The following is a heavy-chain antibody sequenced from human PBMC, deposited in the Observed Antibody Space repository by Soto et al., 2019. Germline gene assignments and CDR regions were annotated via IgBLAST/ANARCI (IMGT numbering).Heavy chain of an antibody. CDR3: ARIDHGSDYGY. CDR1: GGTFSSYT. Sequence: QVQLVQSGAEVKNPGSSVKVSCKASGGTFSSYTISWVRQAPGQGLEWMGRIIPILGIANYAQKFQGRVTITADKSTSTADMELNSLRSEDKAVYYCARIDHGSDYGYWGQGTLVTVSS. CDR2: IIPILGIA. V-gene: IGHV1-69*02. J-gene: IGHJ4*02. D-gene: IGHD1-26*01.